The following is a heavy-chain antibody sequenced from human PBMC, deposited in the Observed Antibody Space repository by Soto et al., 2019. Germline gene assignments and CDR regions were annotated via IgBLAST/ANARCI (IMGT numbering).Heavy chain of an antibody. CDR2: IDPSDSYT. Sequence: GESLKIACKGSGYSFTSYWISWVRQMPGKGLEWMVRIDPSDSYTNYSPSFQGHVTISADKSISTAYLQWSSLKASDTAMYYCARLSSSSVIWFDPWGQGTLVTVSS. V-gene: IGHV5-10-1*01. J-gene: IGHJ5*02. CDR1: GYSFTSYW. CDR3: ARLSSSSVIWFDP. D-gene: IGHD6-6*01.